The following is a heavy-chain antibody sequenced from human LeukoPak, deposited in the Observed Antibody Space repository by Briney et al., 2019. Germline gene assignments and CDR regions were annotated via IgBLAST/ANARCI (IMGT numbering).Heavy chain of an antibody. J-gene: IGHJ4*02. Sequence: GGSLRLSCAASGFTFSSYIMDWVRQAPGKGLEWASCISTSSSAIYYADSVKGRFTISRDNAQNSLYLQMDSLRAEDTAVYYCARAVDTATDYFDYWGQGTLVTVSS. V-gene: IGHV3-48*01. CDR3: ARAVDTATDYFDY. CDR2: ISTSSSAI. D-gene: IGHD5-18*01. CDR1: GFTFSSYI.